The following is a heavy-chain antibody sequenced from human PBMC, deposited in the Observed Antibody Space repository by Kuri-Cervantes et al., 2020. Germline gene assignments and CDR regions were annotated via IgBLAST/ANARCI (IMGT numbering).Heavy chain of an antibody. J-gene: IGHJ6*02. V-gene: IGHV3-21*01. CDR1: GFPFNSYG. D-gene: IGHD5-12*01. Sequence: GSLHSSCAASGFPFNSYGMHWVRQAPGKGLEWVSSISSSSSYIYYADSVKARFTISSDNSKNALYLQMNSLRAEDTAVYYCARVQVDIVATIYYYYYYVMYFWGQGTTVTVSS. CDR3: ARVQVDIVATIYYYYYYVMYF. CDR2: ISSSSSYI.